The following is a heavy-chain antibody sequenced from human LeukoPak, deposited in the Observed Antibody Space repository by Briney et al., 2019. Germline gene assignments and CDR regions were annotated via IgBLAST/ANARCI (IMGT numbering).Heavy chain of an antibody. CDR1: GHSINTFG. Sequence: GASVKVSCKTSGHSINTFGITWVRQAPGQGLEWIGWMSSDNGNTNYADKFQGRVTITRDTSRTTAYMELRSLRSDDTAVYFCANVAKGRYFSYYMDVWGAGTTVIVSS. V-gene: IGHV1-18*01. CDR3: ANVAKGRYFSYYMDV. CDR2: MSSDNGNT. J-gene: IGHJ6*03. D-gene: IGHD5-12*01.